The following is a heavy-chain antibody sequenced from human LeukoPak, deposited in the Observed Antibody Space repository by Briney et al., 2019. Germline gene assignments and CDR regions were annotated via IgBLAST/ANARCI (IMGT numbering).Heavy chain of an antibody. V-gene: IGHV4-31*03. Sequence: SQTLSLTCTVSGGSISSGDYYWSWIRQHPGKGLEWNVYIYYSGSTYYNPSLKSRVTISLDTSKNQFSLKLSSVTAADTAVHYCARGHQYYDSSGPYFYFDYWGQGTLVTVSS. CDR3: ARGHQYYDSSGPYFYFDY. CDR2: IYYSGST. J-gene: IGHJ4*02. D-gene: IGHD3-22*01. CDR1: GGSISSGDYY.